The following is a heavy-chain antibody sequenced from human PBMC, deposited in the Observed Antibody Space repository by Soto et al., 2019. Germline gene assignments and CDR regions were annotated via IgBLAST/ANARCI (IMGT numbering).Heavy chain of an antibody. CDR2: INAGNGNT. J-gene: IGHJ3*02. Sequence: ASVKVSCKASGYTFTSYAMHWVRQAPGQRLEWMGWINAGNGNTKYSQNFQGRVTITRDTSASTAYMELSSLRSEDTAVYYCARDWNYCSSTSCYPSAFDIWGQGTMVTV. CDR1: GYTFTSYA. V-gene: IGHV1-3*01. CDR3: ARDWNYCSSTSCYPSAFDI. D-gene: IGHD2-2*01.